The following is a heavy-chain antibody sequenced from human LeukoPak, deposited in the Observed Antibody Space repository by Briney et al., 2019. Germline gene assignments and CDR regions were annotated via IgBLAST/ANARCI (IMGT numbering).Heavy chain of an antibody. V-gene: IGHV4-59*01. CDR3: ARGGYYGSGNDFRFDP. D-gene: IGHD3-10*01. Sequence: SETLSLTCSVSGGSISSYYWSWIRQSPGKGLECIGYIHYTGSTNYNPSLKSRVTISVETSKNQFSLKLKSVTAADTAVYYCARGGYYGSGNDFRFDPWGQGTLVTVSS. CDR1: GGSISSYY. CDR2: IHYTGST. J-gene: IGHJ5*02.